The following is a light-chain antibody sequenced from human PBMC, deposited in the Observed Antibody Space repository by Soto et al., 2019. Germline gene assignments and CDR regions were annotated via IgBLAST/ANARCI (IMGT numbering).Light chain of an antibody. Sequence: EIVLTQSPATLSLSPGERATRSCRASQSVGSYLAWYQQKPGQAPRLLIYDASNRATGIPARFSGSGSGTDFTLTISSLEPEDFAVYFCQQRSNWLTFGGGTKVEIK. J-gene: IGKJ4*01. CDR1: QSVGSY. CDR2: DAS. CDR3: QQRSNWLT. V-gene: IGKV3-11*01.